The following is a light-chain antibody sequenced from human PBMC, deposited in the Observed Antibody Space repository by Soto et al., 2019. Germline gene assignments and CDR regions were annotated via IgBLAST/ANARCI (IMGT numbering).Light chain of an antibody. CDR2: NAV. Sequence: EIVLTQSPATLSVSLGERATLSCRASQNIDNKLVWYQQKPGQAPSLLLSNAVTRAPGIPARFSGSGFGTEFTLTISSLQPEDFAIYYCQQYKSWWPITFGQGTRLEI. J-gene: IGKJ5*01. V-gene: IGKV3-15*01. CDR3: QQYKSWWPIT. CDR1: QNIDNK.